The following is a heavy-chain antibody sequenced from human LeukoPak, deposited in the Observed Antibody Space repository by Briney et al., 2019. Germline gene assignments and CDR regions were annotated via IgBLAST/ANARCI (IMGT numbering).Heavy chain of an antibody. CDR2: IYYSGST. CDR3: QSRFLEWLLDY. CDR1: GGSISSGDYY. Sequence: SETLSLTCTVSGGSISSGDYYWSWIRQPPGKGLEYIGYIYYSGSTYYNPSLKSRITISVDTSKNQFSLKLSSVTAADTAIYYCQSRFLEWLLDYWGQGTLVTVSS. J-gene: IGHJ4*02. V-gene: IGHV4-30-4*01. D-gene: IGHD3-3*01.